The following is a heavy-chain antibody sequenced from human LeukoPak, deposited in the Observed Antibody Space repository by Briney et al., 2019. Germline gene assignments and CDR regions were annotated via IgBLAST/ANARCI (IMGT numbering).Heavy chain of an antibody. V-gene: IGHV3-30*18. CDR1: GFTFSSYG. CDR3: AKDSSSRYSSVYFDY. D-gene: IGHD6-13*01. Sequence: GRSLRLSCAASGFTFSSYGMHWVRQAPGKGLEWVAVISYDGSNKYYADSVKGRFTISRDNSKNTLYLQMNSLRAEDTAVYYCAKDSSSRYSSVYFDYWGQGTLVTVSS. CDR2: ISYDGSNK. J-gene: IGHJ4*02.